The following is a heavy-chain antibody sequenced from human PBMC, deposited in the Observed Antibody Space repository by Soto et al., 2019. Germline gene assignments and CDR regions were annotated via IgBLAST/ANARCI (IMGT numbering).Heavy chain of an antibody. CDR3: ARDRAKWKDYYYYGMDV. J-gene: IGHJ6*02. V-gene: IGHV4-30-4*01. D-gene: IGHD1-20*01. CDR1: GGPISSGDDF. CDR2: IYYSGST. Sequence: PSETLSLTCTVSGGPISSGDDFWTWIRQPPGKGLEWIGYIYYSGSTYYNPSLKSRLTMSVDTSKNQFSLKLSSVTAADTAVYYCARDRAKWKDYYYYGMDVWGQGTTVTVSS.